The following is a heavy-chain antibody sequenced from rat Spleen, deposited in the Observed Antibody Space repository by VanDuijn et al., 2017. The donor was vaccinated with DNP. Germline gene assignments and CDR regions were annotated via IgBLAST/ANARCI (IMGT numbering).Heavy chain of an antibody. D-gene: IGHD1-4*01. CDR3: ARWPGYNPPYAMDA. Sequence: EVQLQESGPGLVKPSQSLSLTCSVTGFSITSHYWGWIRKFPGNKMVYIGHISYSGGTHYNPSLKSRISITRDTSKNQFFLQVNSVNTEDTATYYCARWPGYNPPYAMDAWGQGTSVTVSS. CDR2: ISYSGGT. V-gene: IGHV3-1*01. CDR1: GFSITSHY. J-gene: IGHJ4*01.